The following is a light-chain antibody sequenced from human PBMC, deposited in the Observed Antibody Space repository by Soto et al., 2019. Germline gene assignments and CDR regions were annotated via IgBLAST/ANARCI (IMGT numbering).Light chain of an antibody. CDR2: VAS. CDR1: QSVSGSY. CDR3: QRYGSSVT. J-gene: IGKJ5*01. Sequence: EIVLTQSPGTLSLSPGERATLSCRASQSVSGSYLAWYQQKPGQAPRLLIYVASSRVPGIPDRFSGSGSGTDFTLTIDRLEPEDFAVYYCQRYGSSVTFGQGTRLEIK. V-gene: IGKV3-20*01.